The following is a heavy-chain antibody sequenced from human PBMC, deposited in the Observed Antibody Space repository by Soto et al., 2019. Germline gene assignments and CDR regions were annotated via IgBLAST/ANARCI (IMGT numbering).Heavy chain of an antibody. CDR2: IYYSGST. J-gene: IGHJ5*02. CDR1: GGSISSSSYY. CDR3: ARHLHDYDILTGPHTKERNNWFDP. Sequence: QLQLQESGPGLVKPSETLSLTCTVPGGSISSSSYYWGWIRQPPGKGLEWIGRIYYSGSTYYNPSLKSRVTMSVDTSKNQFSLKLSYVTDADTAVYYCARHLHDYDILTGPHTKERNNWFDPWGQGTLVTVSS. D-gene: IGHD3-9*01. V-gene: IGHV4-39*01.